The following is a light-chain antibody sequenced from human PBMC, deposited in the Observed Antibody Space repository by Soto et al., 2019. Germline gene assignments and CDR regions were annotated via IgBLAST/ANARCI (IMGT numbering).Light chain of an antibody. V-gene: IGKV1-5*01. CDR3: QQYNSRGFT. CDR1: QSISSW. Sequence: DIPMTQSPSTLSASVGDRVTITCRASQSISSWLAWYQQKPGKAPKLLIYDASSLESGVPSRFSGSGSGTEFTLTISSLQPDDFATYYCQQYNSRGFTFGPGTKVDIK. J-gene: IGKJ3*01. CDR2: DAS.